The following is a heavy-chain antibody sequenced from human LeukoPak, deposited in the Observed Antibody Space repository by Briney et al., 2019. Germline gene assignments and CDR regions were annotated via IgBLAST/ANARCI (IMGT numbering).Heavy chain of an antibody. V-gene: IGHV3-21*01. D-gene: IGHD5-18*01. CDR3: ARDGIQLWTGAFDY. CDR2: INSGSTYT. J-gene: IGHJ4*02. CDR1: GFTFSTST. Sequence: GGSLRLSCAASGFTFSTSTINWVRQAPGKGLEWVSSINSGSTYTYYADSVMGRFTISRDDAKNSLYLQMNSLRAEDTAVYYCARDGIQLWTGAFDYWGQGTLVTVSS.